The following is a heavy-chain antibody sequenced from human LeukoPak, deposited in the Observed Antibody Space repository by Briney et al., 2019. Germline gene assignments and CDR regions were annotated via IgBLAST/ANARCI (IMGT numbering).Heavy chain of an antibody. D-gene: IGHD6-13*01. Sequence: PSETLSLTCAVYGVSFSGYYWSWIRQPPGKGLEWFGEINHSGSTNYNPSLKSRVTISVDTSKNQFYLKLSSVTAADTAVYYCARHLVAAAGSTNNWFDPWGQGTLVTVSS. V-gene: IGHV4-34*01. CDR3: ARHLVAAAGSTNNWFDP. CDR2: INHSGST. CDR1: GVSFSGYY. J-gene: IGHJ5*02.